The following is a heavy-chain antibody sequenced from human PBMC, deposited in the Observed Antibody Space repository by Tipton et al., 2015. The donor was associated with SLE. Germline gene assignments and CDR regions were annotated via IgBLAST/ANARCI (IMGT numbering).Heavy chain of an antibody. CDR3: ARGLSEGDY. J-gene: IGHJ4*02. Sequence: LRLSCAVYGGSFSGYYWSWIRQPPGKGLEWIGEINHSGSTNYNPSLKSRVTISVDASKNQFSLKLSSVTAADTAVYFCARGLSEGDYWGQGTLVTVSS. CDR2: INHSGST. V-gene: IGHV4-34*01. CDR1: GGSFSGYY.